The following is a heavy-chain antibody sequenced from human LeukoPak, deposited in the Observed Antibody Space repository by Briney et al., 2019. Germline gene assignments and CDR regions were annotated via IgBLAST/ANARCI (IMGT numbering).Heavy chain of an antibody. CDR1: GGSISSYY. J-gene: IGHJ4*02. CDR2: IYYSGST. Sequence: SETLSLTXTVSGGSISSYYWSWIRQPPGKGLEWIGYIYYSGSTNYNPSLKSRVTISVDTSKNQFSLKLSSVTAADTAVYYCARAYYDFWSGYFDYWGQGTLVTVSS. CDR3: ARAYYDFWSGYFDY. V-gene: IGHV4-59*01. D-gene: IGHD3-3*01.